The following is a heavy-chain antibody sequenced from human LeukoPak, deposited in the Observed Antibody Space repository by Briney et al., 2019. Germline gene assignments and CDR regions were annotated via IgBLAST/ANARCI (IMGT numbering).Heavy chain of an antibody. CDR3: ARDTYNWNVDAFDP. V-gene: IGHV4-34*01. CDR2: IYYSGST. D-gene: IGHD1-20*01. CDR1: GGSFSGYY. Sequence: SETLSLTCAVYGGSFSGYYWSWIRQPPGKGLEWIGSIYYSGSTYYNPSLKSRVTISVDTSKNHFSLKLTSVTAADTAIYYCARDTYNWNVDAFDPWGQGTLVTVSS. J-gene: IGHJ5*02.